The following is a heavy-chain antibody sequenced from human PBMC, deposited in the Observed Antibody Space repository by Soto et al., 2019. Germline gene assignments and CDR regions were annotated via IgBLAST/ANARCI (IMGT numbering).Heavy chain of an antibody. D-gene: IGHD5-18*01. CDR3: ARNVDTAMVGHFDY. CDR2: TTDSGGSS. Sequence: GGSLRLSCAASGFTFSINSMAWVRQAPGRGLEWVSSTTDSGGSSYYADSVRGRFTISRDNSKNTLYLQMNSLRAEDTAVYYCARNVDTAMVGHFDYWGQGT. V-gene: IGHV3-23*01. CDR1: GFTFSINS. J-gene: IGHJ4*02.